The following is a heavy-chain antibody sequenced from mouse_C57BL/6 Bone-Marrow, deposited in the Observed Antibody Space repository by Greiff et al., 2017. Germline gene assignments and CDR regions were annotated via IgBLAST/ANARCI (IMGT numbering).Heavy chain of an antibody. CDR2: IDPEIGDT. V-gene: IGHV14-4*01. Sequence: EVKLQESGAELVRPGASVKLSCTASGFNIKDDYIHWVKQRHEQVLEWIGWIDPEIGDTEYASKFQGKATITTDTSSNTAYLQLSSLTSEDTAVYYCSSFDGNYFDFWGQGTPLTVAS. D-gene: IGHD2-3*01. J-gene: IGHJ2*01. CDR3: SSFDGNYFDF. CDR1: GFNIKDDY.